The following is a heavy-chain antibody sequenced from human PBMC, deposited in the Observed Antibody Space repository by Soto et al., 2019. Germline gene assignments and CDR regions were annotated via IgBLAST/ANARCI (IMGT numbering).Heavy chain of an antibody. CDR3: AKGGEEWELLDAFDI. CDR2: ISSSGDGR. CDR1: GFTFSNYV. Sequence: GGSLRLSCDTSGFTFSNYVMTWVRQAPGRGLEWVSSISSSGDGRSYADSVKGRFTISRDNSKNTLYLQMNSLRAEDTAVYYCAKGGEEWELLDAFDIWGQGTMVTVSS. D-gene: IGHD1-26*01. V-gene: IGHV3-23*01. J-gene: IGHJ3*02.